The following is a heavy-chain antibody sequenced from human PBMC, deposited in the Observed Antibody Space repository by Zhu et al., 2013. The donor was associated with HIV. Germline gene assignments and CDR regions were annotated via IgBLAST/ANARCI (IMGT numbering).Heavy chain of an antibody. CDR1: GYTFTSYY. D-gene: IGHD5-12*01. V-gene: IGHV1-46*01. CDR3: ARVGLWLRLDYYYYGMVRR. CDR2: INPSGGST. J-gene: IGHJ6*02. Sequence: QVQLVQSGAEVKKPGASVKVSCKASGYTFTSYYMHWVRQAPGQGLEWMGIINPSGGSTSYAQKFQGRVTMTRDTSTSTVYMELSSLRSEDTAVYYCARVGLWLRLDYYYYGMVRRGAKGPRSPS.